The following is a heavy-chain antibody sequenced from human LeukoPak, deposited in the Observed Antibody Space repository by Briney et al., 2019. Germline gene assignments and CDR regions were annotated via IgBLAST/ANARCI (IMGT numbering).Heavy chain of an antibody. J-gene: IGHJ5*02. Sequence: PAASVKVSCKASGYTFTGYYIHWVRQAPGQGLEWMGGIIPIFGTANYAQKFQGRVTITADESTSTAYMELSSLRSEDTAVYYCARRITMIVVGYNWFDPWGQGTLVTVSS. CDR2: IIPIFGTA. CDR1: GYTFTGYY. D-gene: IGHD3-22*01. V-gene: IGHV1-69*13. CDR3: ARRITMIVVGYNWFDP.